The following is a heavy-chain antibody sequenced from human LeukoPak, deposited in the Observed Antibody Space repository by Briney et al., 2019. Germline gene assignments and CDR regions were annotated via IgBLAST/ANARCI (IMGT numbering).Heavy chain of an antibody. V-gene: IGHV3-21*04. CDR2: ISSSSNYI. Sequence: GGSLRLSCAASGFTFSSYSMNWVRQAPGKGLEWVSSISSSSNYIFYADSVKGRLTISRDNSKNTLYLQMNSLRAEDTAVYYCAKKYSTGLDPWGQGTLVTVSS. CDR3: AKKYSTGLDP. J-gene: IGHJ5*02. CDR1: GFTFSSYS. D-gene: IGHD1-26*01.